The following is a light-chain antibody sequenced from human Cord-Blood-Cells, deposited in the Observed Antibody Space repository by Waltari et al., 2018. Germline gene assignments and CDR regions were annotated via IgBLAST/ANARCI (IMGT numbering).Light chain of an antibody. Sequence: DIQMTQSPYSLSAYVGDRVTITCRASQRISSYLNWYQQKPGKAPKLLIYAASSLQSGVPSRFSGSGSGTDFTLTISSLQPEEFATYYCQQSYSTPRTFGQGTKVEIK. CDR2: AAS. CDR1: QRISSY. V-gene: IGKV1-39*01. CDR3: QQSYSTPRT. J-gene: IGKJ1*01.